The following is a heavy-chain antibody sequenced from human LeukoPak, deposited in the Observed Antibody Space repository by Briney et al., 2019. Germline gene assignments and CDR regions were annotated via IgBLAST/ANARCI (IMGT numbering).Heavy chain of an antibody. J-gene: IGHJ6*02. CDR1: GGSISSYY. D-gene: IGHD3-9*01. CDR3: ARHPVDYDILTGPPVGGMDV. V-gene: IGHV4-59*08. CDR2: IYYSGST. Sequence: PSQTLSLTCTVSGGSISSYYWSWIRQPPGKGLEWIGYIYYSGSTNYNPSLKSRVTISVDTSKNQFSLKLSSVTAADTAVYYCARHPVDYDILTGPPVGGMDVWGQGTTVTVSS.